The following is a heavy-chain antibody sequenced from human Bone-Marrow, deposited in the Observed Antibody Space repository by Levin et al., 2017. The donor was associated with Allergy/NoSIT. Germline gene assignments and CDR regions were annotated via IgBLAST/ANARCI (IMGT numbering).Heavy chain of an antibody. CDR1: GFIFGSHT. Sequence: GGSLRLSCAASGFIFGSHTMTWVRQAPGKGLEWVSTISRNSNYIYYADSVKGRFTISRDNAKNSVSLQMNSLRPDDTAVYYCARDHEVFAAGSYYYYGMDVWGQGTTVTVSS. CDR2: ISRNSNYI. CDR3: ARDHEVFAAGSYYYYGMDV. D-gene: IGHD1-1*01. J-gene: IGHJ6*02. V-gene: IGHV3-21*01.